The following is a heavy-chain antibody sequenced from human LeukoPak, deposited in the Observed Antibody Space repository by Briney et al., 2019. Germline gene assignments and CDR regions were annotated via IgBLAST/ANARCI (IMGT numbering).Heavy chain of an antibody. V-gene: IGHV4-39*01. CDR3: ERRIGTSHPFDT. CDR1: GGSISSNGYY. CDR2: FYYTGST. Sequence: PSETPSLTCTVSGGSISSNGYYWGWIRQPPGKGLEWIGSFYYTGSTFYSPSLKSRVTISVDTSKNQFSLKLSSVTAADTAVYYCERRIGTSHPFDTGAQGTMVTVSS. D-gene: IGHD1-1*01. J-gene: IGHJ3*02.